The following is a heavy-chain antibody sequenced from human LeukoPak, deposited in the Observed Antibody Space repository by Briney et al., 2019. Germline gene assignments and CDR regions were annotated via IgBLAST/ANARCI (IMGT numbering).Heavy chain of an antibody. D-gene: IGHD3-3*01. J-gene: IGHJ6*03. CDR3: ARGSYPLWSGYYPYYYYYMDV. V-gene: IGHV1-8*03. CDR2: MNPNSGNT. CDR1: GYTLTELS. Sequence: ASVKVSCKVSGYTLTELSMHWVRQATGQGLEWMGWMNPNSGNTGYAQKFQGRVTITRNTSISTAYMELSSLRSEDTAVYYCARGSYPLWSGYYPYYYYYMDVWGKGTTVTVSS.